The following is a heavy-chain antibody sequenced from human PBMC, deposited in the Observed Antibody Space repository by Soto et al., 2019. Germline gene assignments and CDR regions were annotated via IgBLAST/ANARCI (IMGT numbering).Heavy chain of an antibody. CDR2: TGLNGRTT. J-gene: IGHJ4*02. CDR3: ATVHSTSRSFDY. Sequence: ESGGGLVQPGGSLRLSCAASGFPFSMSAMTWVRQAPGKGLEWVSTTGLNGRTTYYADSVKGRFTVSRDNTKNTLDLQMSSLRAEDTAVYYCATVHSTSRSFDYWGQGTLVTVSS. V-gene: IGHV3-23*01. D-gene: IGHD6-6*01. CDR1: GFPFSMSA.